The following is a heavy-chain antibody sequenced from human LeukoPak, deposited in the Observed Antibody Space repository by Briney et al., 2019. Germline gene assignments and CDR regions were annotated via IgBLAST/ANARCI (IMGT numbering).Heavy chain of an antibody. CDR3: ARDLAWGAFDY. CDR1: GFTFSKHG. D-gene: IGHD7-27*01. J-gene: IGHJ4*02. V-gene: IGHV3-23*01. Sequence: PGGSLRLSCGASGFTFSKHGMNWVRQAPGKGLEWLSGVSPPGGGTYYADSVKGRFTISRDDSKSTLSLQMNSLRVEDTAVYYCARDLAWGAFDYWGQGTLVTVSS. CDR2: VSPPGGGT.